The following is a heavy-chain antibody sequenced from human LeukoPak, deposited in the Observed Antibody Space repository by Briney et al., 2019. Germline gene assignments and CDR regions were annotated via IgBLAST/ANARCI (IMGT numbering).Heavy chain of an antibody. CDR3: ARHRGGRFSESYCDY. D-gene: IGHD1-26*01. V-gene: IGHV4-59*08. Sequence: SETLSLTCTVSGGSISGYYWSWIRQPPGKGLEWIAYIYSSGLSDYNPSLKSRVTMSVDPSKNQFSLELSSVTAADTAVYYCARHRGGRFSESYCDYWGQGTLVTVSS. J-gene: IGHJ4*02. CDR2: IYSSGLS. CDR1: GGSISGYY.